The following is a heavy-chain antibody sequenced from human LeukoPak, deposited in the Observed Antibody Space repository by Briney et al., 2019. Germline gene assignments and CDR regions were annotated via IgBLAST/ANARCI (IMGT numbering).Heavy chain of an antibody. Sequence: SETLSLTCTVSGGSISGYYWSWIRQPPEKGLEWIGYIYYSGSINYNSSLKSRVAISVDTSRNRFSLKLSSMTAADTAVYYCVRNTLGHYDAFDIWGQGTMVTVSS. J-gene: IGHJ3*02. V-gene: IGHV4-59*01. CDR3: VRNTLGHYDAFDI. CDR2: IYYSGSI. D-gene: IGHD1/OR15-1a*01. CDR1: GGSISGYY.